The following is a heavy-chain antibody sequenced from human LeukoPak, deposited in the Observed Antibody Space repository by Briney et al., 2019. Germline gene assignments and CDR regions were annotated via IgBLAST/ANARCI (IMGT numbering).Heavy chain of an antibody. CDR3: TTAPIAAPLSP. J-gene: IGHJ5*02. CDR2: IKSKTDGGTT. V-gene: IGHV3-15*01. D-gene: IGHD6-6*01. Sequence: PGGSLRLSCAASGFTFSNAWMSWVRQAPRKGLEWVGRIKSKTDGGTTDYAAPVKGRFTISRDDSKNTLYLQMNSLKAEDTAVYYCTTAPIAAPLSPWGQGTLVTVSS. CDR1: GFTFSNAW.